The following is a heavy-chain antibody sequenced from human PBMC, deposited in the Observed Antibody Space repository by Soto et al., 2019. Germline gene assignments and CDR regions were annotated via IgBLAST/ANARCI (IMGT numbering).Heavy chain of an antibody. V-gene: IGHV6-1*01. Sequence: QVQLQQSGPGLLKPSQTLSLTCAISGDSAASNSAAWNWIRQSPSRGREWLGRTYYRSKWYNDYGVSVKSRITINPDTSKNQFPLQLNSVTPEDTAVYYCARGETTVTLVFDYWGQGTLVTVSS. CDR2: TYYRSKWYN. J-gene: IGHJ4*02. D-gene: IGHD4-17*01. CDR3: ARGETTVTLVFDY. CDR1: GDSAASNSAA.